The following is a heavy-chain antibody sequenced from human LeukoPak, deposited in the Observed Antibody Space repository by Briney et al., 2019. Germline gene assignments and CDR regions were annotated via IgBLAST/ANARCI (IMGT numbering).Heavy chain of an antibody. CDR2: IKEDESEK. CDR3: AVGYGGH. CDR1: GVIVSRYW. V-gene: IGHV3-7*05. J-gene: IGHJ4*02. D-gene: IGHD4-23*01. Sequence: GGSLRLSCAASGVIVSRYWMNWVRQAPGKGLEWVANIKEDESEKHYVDSVKGRFTISRDTAKNSLFLQLTSLRPDDTAVYYCAVGYGGHSGQGILVTVSS.